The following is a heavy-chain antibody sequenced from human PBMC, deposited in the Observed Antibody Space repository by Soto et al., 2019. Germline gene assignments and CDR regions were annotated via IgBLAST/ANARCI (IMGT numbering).Heavy chain of an antibody. CDR1: GFTFSSYA. J-gene: IGHJ6*01. V-gene: IGHV3-23*01. D-gene: IGHD3-10*01. CDR2: ISGSGGST. CDR3: AKDKIINGVNYYGMDV. Sequence: LRLSCAASGFTFSSYAMSWVRQAPGKGLEWVSAISGSGGSTYYADSVKGRFTISRDNSKNTLYLQMNSLRAEDTAVYYCAKDKIINGVNYYGMDVWGQGNTVTVS.